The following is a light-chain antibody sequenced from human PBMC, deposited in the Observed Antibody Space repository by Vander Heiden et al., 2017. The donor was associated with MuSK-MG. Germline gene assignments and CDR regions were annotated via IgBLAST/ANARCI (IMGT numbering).Light chain of an antibody. CDR1: KLGDKY. CDR2: QDS. J-gene: IGLJ2*01. CDR3: QAWDSSTGKV. Sequence: SYELTQPPSVSVSPGQTASITCSGDKLGDKYACWYQQKPGHSPVLVIYQDSKRPSGIPERFSGSNSGNTATLTISGTQAMDEADYYCQAWDSSTGKVFGGGTKLTVL. V-gene: IGLV3-1*01.